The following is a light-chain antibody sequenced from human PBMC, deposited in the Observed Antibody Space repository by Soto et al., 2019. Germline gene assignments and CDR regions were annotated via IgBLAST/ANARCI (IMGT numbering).Light chain of an antibody. J-gene: IGLJ1*01. CDR2: NNN. V-gene: IGLV1-44*01. CDR3: AAWDDSLSGYV. CDR1: GSNIGSNT. Sequence: QSVLTQPPSASETPGQRVSISCSGSGSNIGSNTVNWYQQLPGTAPKLLMYNNNQRPSGVPDRFSGSKSGTSASLAISGLQSEDEADYYCAAWDDSLSGYVFGTGTKLTVL.